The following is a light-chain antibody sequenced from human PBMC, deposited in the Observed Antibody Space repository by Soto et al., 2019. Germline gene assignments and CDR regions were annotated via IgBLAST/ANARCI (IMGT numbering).Light chain of an antibody. Sequence: LTQPDSVSRSAGAALTISFTVTSSDVGGFNYVSWYQQHPGKTPKLLIYEVRDRPSGVSDRFSGSKSGNTASLTISGLQAEDEADYYCSSYTRSRSGVFGTGTKVTVL. CDR1: SSDVGGFNY. CDR3: SSYTRSRSGV. CDR2: EVR. J-gene: IGLJ1*01. V-gene: IGLV2-14*01.